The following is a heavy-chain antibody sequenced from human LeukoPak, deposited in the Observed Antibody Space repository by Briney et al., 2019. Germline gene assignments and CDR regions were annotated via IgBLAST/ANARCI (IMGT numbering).Heavy chain of an antibody. V-gene: IGHV4-34*01. CDR2: INHSGST. Sequence: PSETLSLTCAVYGGSFSGYYWSWIRQPPGKGLEWVGEINHSGSTNYNPSLKSRVTISVDTSKNQFSLKLSSVTAADTAVYYCATFTHVVAATPSRAFDIWGQGTMVTVSS. CDR3: ATFTHVVAATPSRAFDI. J-gene: IGHJ3*02. CDR1: GGSFSGYY. D-gene: IGHD2-15*01.